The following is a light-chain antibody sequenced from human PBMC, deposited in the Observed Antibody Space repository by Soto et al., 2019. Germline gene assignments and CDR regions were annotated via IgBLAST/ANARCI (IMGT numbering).Light chain of an antibody. CDR3: QQYYSIPPWT. Sequence: DIVMTQSPDSLAVSLGERATINCKSSQSVLYSSNNRNYLAWYQQKLGQPPKLLIYWASTRESGVPDRFSGSGSGTDFTLTISSLQAEDVAVYYCQQYYSIPPWTFGQGTKVEIK. CDR1: QSVLYSSNNRNY. CDR2: WAS. J-gene: IGKJ1*01. V-gene: IGKV4-1*01.